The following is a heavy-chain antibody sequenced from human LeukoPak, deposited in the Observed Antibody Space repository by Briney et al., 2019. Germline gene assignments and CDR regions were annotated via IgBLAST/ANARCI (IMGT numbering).Heavy chain of an antibody. Sequence: GRSLRLSCAASGFTFSNYAMYWVRQAPGKGLEWVAVISYDGSNADSVKGRFTISRDNSKNTPYLQMNSLRAEDTAVYYCARDRDRDIIGDGMDVWGKGTTVTVSS. CDR2: ISYDGS. V-gene: IGHV3-30-3*01. CDR1: GFTFSNYA. CDR3: ARDRDRDIIGDGMDV. J-gene: IGHJ6*04. D-gene: IGHD2-15*01.